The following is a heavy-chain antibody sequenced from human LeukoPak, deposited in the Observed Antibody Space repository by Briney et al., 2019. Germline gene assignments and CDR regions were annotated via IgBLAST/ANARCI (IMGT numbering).Heavy chain of an antibody. Sequence: PSETLSLTCAVSGGSISSSNWWSWVRQPPGKGLEWIGEIYHSGSTNYNPSLKSRVTISVDKSKNQFSLKLSSVTAADTAVYYCARGGIAAAGTHYYYYYGMDVWGQGTTVTVSS. D-gene: IGHD6-13*01. CDR1: GGSISSSNW. V-gene: IGHV4-4*02. CDR3: ARGGIAAAGTHYYYYYGMDV. CDR2: IYHSGST. J-gene: IGHJ6*02.